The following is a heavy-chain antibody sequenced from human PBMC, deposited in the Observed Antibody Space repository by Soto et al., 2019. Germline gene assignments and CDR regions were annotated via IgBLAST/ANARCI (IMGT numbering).Heavy chain of an antibody. D-gene: IGHD6-6*01. Sequence: PSECPSLTRTASGDTVCSSVWTWIWQNPGKGLEWIGYIYYSGSTNYSPSLKSRVAISVDTSKNQFSLKLSSVTAADTAVYYCARGLAARSGRWFDPWGKGTLVTVSS. CDR2: IYYSGST. CDR3: ARGLAARSGRWFDP. CDR1: GDTVCSSV. J-gene: IGHJ5*02. V-gene: IGHV4-59*08.